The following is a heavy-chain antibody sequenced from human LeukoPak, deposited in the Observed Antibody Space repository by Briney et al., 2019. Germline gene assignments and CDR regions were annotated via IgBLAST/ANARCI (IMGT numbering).Heavy chain of an antibody. CDR2: ISSSSSYI. CDR3: ARPSWDCSSTSCYAVFDY. Sequence: PGGSLRLSCAASGFTFSSYSMNWVRQAPGKGLEWVSYISSSSSYIYYADSVKGRFTISRDNAKNSLYLQMNSLRAEDTAVYYCARPSWDCSSTSCYAVFDYWGQGTLVTASS. J-gene: IGHJ4*02. V-gene: IGHV3-21*05. D-gene: IGHD2-2*01. CDR1: GFTFSSYS.